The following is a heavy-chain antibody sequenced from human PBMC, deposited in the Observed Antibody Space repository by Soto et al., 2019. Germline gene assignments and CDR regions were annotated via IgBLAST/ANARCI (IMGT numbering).Heavy chain of an antibody. J-gene: IGHJ4*02. D-gene: IGHD1-20*01. V-gene: IGHV1-69*01. CDR3: ARNSDNWNDSGSYY. Sequence: QVQLVQSGAEVKKPGSSVKVSCKASGGTFSSYAISWVRQAPGQGLEWMGGIIPIFGTANYAQKFQGRVTITADESTSTDYMELSSLRSEDTAVYYCARNSDNWNDSGSYYWGQGTLVTISS. CDR2: IIPIFGTA. CDR1: GGTFSSYA.